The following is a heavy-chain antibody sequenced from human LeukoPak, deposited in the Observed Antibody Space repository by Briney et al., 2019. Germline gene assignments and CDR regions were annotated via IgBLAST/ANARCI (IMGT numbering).Heavy chain of an antibody. Sequence: GASVKVSCKASGYSFTDYYIHWVRKAPGQGLEWMGIINPRDGYTNYAQKFQGRVTMTRDMATSTTYMQLSSLRSEDTAMYYCARLIAARGIEYWGQGILVTVSS. J-gene: IGHJ4*02. CDR3: ARLIAARGIEY. D-gene: IGHD6-6*01. CDR1: GYSFTDYY. CDR2: INPRDGYT. V-gene: IGHV1-46*01.